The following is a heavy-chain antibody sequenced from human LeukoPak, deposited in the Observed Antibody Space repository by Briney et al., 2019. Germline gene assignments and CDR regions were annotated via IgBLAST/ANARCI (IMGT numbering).Heavy chain of an antibody. V-gene: IGHV3-9*01. CDR3: AKDISDSSSSGFDY. J-gene: IGHJ4*02. CDR2: ISWNSGSI. Sequence: GRSLRLSCAASGFTFDDYAMHWVRHAPAKGLEWVSGISWNSGSIVYADSVKGRFTISRDNAKNSLYLQMNSLRAEDTALYYCAKDISDSSSSGFDYWGQGTLVTVSS. D-gene: IGHD6-6*01. CDR1: GFTFDDYA.